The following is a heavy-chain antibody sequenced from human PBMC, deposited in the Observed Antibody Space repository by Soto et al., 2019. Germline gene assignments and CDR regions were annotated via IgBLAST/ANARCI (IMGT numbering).Heavy chain of an antibody. D-gene: IGHD4-17*01. V-gene: IGHV1-69*12. CDR1: GGTFSSYA. J-gene: IGHJ6*02. CDR2: IIPIFGTA. CDR3: ASADKRGVTTWYYYGMDV. Sequence: QVQLVQSGAEVNKPGSPVKVSCKASGGTFSSYAISWVRQAPGQGLEWMGGIIPIFGTANYAQKFQVSVTITADESTSSAYMGLSSLRSENMAVYYCASADKRGVTTWYYYGMDVWGQGTTVNVSS.